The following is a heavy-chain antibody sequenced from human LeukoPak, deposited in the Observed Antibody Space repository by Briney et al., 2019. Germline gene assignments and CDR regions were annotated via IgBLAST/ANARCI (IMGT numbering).Heavy chain of an antibody. CDR2: IIPIFGTA. CDR1: GGTFSSYA. V-gene: IGHV1-69*13. CDR3: ASPILETERYFDL. J-gene: IGHJ2*01. D-gene: IGHD3-3*01. Sequence: ASVKVSCKASGGTFSSYAISWVRQAPGQGLEWMGGIIPIFGTANYAQKFQGRVTITADESTSTAYMELSSLRSEDTAVYYCASPILETERYFDLWGRGTLVTVSS.